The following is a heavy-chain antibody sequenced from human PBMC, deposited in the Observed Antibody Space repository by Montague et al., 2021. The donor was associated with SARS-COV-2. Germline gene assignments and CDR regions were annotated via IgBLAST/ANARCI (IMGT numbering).Heavy chain of an antibody. Sequence: SLRLSCAASGFTFSSYAMHWVRQAPGKGLKWVAVISYDGSNKYYADSVKGRFTISRDNSKNTLYLQMNSLRAEDTAVYYCARESLYYDSSGYYYVDAFDIWGQGTMVTVSS. J-gene: IGHJ3*02. V-gene: IGHV3-30-3*01. CDR2: ISYDGSNK. D-gene: IGHD3-22*01. CDR1: GFTFSSYA. CDR3: ARESLYYDSSGYYYVDAFDI.